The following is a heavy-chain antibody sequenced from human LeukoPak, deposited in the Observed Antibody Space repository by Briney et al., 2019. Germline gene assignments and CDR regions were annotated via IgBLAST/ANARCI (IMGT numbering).Heavy chain of an antibody. CDR3: ARVGRIDY. D-gene: IGHD2-15*01. CDR2: INLSGDST. Sequence: GASVKVSCKASGYTFTRYHMHWVRQAPGQGLEWMGIINLSGDSTSYAQKFQGRVTMTRDTSTSTVYMELSSLRSEATAVYYCARVGRIDYWGQGTLVTVSS. CDR1: GYTFTRYH. J-gene: IGHJ4*02. V-gene: IGHV1-46*01.